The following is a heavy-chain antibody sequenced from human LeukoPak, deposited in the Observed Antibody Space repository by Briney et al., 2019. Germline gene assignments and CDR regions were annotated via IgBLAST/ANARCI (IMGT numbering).Heavy chain of an antibody. V-gene: IGHV4-61*02. Sequence: PSQTLSLTCTVSGGSLSSGSYYWSWLRQPAGKGLEWIGRIYTSGSTNYNPSLKSRVTISVDTSKNQFSLKLSSVTAADTAVYYCAREWAADYDFWTGWFDPWGQGTLVTVSS. CDR1: GGSLSSGSYY. J-gene: IGHJ5*02. D-gene: IGHD3-3*01. CDR3: AREWAADYDFWTGWFDP. CDR2: IYTSGST.